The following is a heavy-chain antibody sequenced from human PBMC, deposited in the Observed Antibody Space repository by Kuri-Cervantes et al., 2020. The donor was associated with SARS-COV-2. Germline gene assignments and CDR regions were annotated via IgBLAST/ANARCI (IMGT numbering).Heavy chain of an antibody. CDR2: IKSKTDGGTT. CDR1: GFTFSNAW. Sequence: GGSLRLSCAASGFTFSNAWMIGLRQAPGKGREGVGRIKSKTDGGTTDYAAPVKGRFTISRDDSKSIAYLQMNSLKTEDTAVYYCTRVYSNSAFDYWGQGTLVTVSS. J-gene: IGHJ4*02. CDR3: TRVYSNSAFDY. V-gene: IGHV3-15*01. D-gene: IGHD4-11*01.